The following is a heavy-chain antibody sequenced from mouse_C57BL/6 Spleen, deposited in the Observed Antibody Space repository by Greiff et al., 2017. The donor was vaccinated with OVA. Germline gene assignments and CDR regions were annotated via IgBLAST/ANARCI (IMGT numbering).Heavy chain of an antibody. CDR3: AISLITTVVAPFDY. CDR1: GYTFTSYW. CDR2: IDPSDSET. V-gene: IGHV1-52*01. J-gene: IGHJ2*01. Sequence: VQLQQPGAELVRPGSSVKLSCKASGYTFTSYWMHWVKQRPIQGLEWIGNIDPSDSETYYNQKFKDKATLTVDKSSSTAYMQLSSLTSEDSAVYYCAISLITTVVAPFDYWGQGTTLTVSS. D-gene: IGHD1-1*01.